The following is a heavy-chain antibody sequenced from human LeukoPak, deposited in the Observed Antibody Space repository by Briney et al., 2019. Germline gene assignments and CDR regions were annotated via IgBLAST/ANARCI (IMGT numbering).Heavy chain of an antibody. CDR2: INPGDGDT. CDR3: ARRGVTTRDSYYYSLHV. CDR1: GYTSTNYA. V-gene: IGHV1-3*01. D-gene: IGHD2-21*02. Sequence: ASVKVSCKASGYTSTNYAVHWVRLAPGQRPEWMGRINPGDGDTKYSQNFQDRVTFGRDTSANTAFMELSSLRSEDTAVYYCARRGVTTRDSYYYSLHVWGQGTTVTVSS. J-gene: IGHJ6*02.